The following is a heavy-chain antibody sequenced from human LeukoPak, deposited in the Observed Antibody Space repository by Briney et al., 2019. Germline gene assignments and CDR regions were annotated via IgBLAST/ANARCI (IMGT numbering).Heavy chain of an antibody. D-gene: IGHD1-26*01. CDR3: ASPSGRQYADALDI. Sequence: SGTLSLTCGVSGASIRSTHWWTWVRQPPGKGLEWIGEIYHNGNTEYNPSLSSRLLMSVDKSKNQFSLKLTSVTAADTAMYYCASPSGRQYADALDIWGQGRMVIVSS. CDR2: IYHNGNT. V-gene: IGHV4-4*02. CDR1: GASIRSTHW. J-gene: IGHJ3*02.